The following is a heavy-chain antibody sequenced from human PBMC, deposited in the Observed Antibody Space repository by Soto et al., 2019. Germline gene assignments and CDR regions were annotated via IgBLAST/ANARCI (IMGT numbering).Heavy chain of an antibody. CDR3: ARSAHGTYRYSSSWYYFDY. D-gene: IGHD6-13*01. V-gene: IGHV4-39*01. CDR1: GASISGSDYY. J-gene: IGHJ4*02. CDR2: FYYSGNT. Sequence: SETLSLTCSVSGASISGSDYYWGWIRQPPGKGLEWIGSFYYSGNTFLNPSLRSRVTVSADASQNQFSLTMSAVTAADTAVYYCARSAHGTYRYSSSWYYFDYWGQGTLVT.